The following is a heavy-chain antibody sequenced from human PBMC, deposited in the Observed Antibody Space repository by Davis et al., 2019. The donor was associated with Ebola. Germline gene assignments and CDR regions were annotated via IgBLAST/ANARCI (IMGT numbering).Heavy chain of an antibody. D-gene: IGHD2-2*01. Sequence: PSETLSLTCTVSGGSVSSGSYYWSWIRQPPGKGLEWIGYIYYSGSTNYNPSLKSRVTISVDTSKNQFSLKLSSVTAADTAVYYCARIARPLGYCSSTSCYKRAGWFDPWGQGTLVTVSS. CDR3: ARIARPLGYCSSTSCYKRAGWFDP. J-gene: IGHJ5*02. V-gene: IGHV4-61*01. CDR2: IYYSGST. CDR1: GGSVSSGSYY.